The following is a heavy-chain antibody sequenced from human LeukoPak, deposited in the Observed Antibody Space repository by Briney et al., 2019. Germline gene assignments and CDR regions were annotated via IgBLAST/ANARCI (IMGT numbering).Heavy chain of an antibody. CDR2: IYHSGST. J-gene: IGHJ6*04. D-gene: IGHD3-10*01. CDR1: GYSISSGYY. V-gene: IGHV4-38-2*02. Sequence: SETLSLTCAVSGYSISSGYYWGWIRPPPGEGLEWIGSIYHSGSTYYNPSLKSRVTISVDTSKNQFSLKLSSVTAADTAVYYCARDRDLSGGMDVWGKGTTVTVSS. CDR3: ARDRDLSGGMDV.